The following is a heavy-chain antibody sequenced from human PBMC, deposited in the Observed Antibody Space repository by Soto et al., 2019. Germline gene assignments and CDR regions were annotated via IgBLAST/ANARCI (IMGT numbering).Heavy chain of an antibody. CDR3: ARGLTGNPDYFDP. V-gene: IGHV1-2*04. D-gene: IGHD4-17*01. Sequence: GASVKVSCKASGYTFTAYLIHWVRQAPGQGPEWIGWINPNSGGTKYAQKFQGWVAMTRDTSTNTAYMELSRLRSDDTAVYFCARGLTGNPDYFDPWGQGTLVTVS. CDR2: INPNSGGT. J-gene: IGHJ5*02. CDR1: GYTFTAYL.